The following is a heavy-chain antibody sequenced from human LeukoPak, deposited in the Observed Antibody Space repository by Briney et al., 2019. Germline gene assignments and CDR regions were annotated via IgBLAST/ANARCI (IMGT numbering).Heavy chain of an antibody. J-gene: IGHJ4*02. D-gene: IGHD3-9*01. V-gene: IGHV3-7*01. CDR3: VRSIDY. Sequence: GGSLRLSCAASGFTFSTYWMSWVRQTPEKGLEWVANIKQDGSEKYYVDSVKGRFTISRDNTKNSLYLQMNSLRAEDTAVYYCVRSIDYWGQGTLVTVSS. CDR2: IKQDGSEK. CDR1: GFTFSTYW.